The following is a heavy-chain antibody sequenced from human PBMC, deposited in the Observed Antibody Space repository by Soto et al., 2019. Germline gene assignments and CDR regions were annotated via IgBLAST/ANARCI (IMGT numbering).Heavy chain of an antibody. J-gene: IGHJ4*02. CDR1: GYAFTPYG. CDR3: ARGRYGDY. V-gene: IGHV1-18*01. D-gene: IGHD1-1*01. Sequence: QVHLVKSGAEGKKPGASVRVSCKGSGYAFTPYGITWVRQAPGQGLEWMGWISAHNGNTNYAQKLQGRVTVTRDTSTSTAYMELRSLRSDDTAVYYCARGRYGDYWGQGALVTVSS. CDR2: ISAHNGNT.